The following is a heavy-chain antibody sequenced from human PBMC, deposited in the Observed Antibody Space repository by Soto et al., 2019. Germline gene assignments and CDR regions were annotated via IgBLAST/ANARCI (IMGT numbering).Heavy chain of an antibody. CDR3: ARDSDFWSGYYTPLNYFDY. Sequence: GASVKVSCKASGYTFTSYAMHWGRQAPGQKVEWMGWINAGNGNTKYSQKFQGRVTITRDTSASTAYMELSSLRSEDTAVYYCARDSDFWSGYYTPLNYFDYWGQGTLVTVSS. V-gene: IGHV1-3*01. J-gene: IGHJ4*02. CDR1: GYTFTSYA. CDR2: INAGNGNT. D-gene: IGHD3-3*01.